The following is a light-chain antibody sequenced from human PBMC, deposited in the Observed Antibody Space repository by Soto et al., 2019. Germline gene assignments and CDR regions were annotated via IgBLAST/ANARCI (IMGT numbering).Light chain of an antibody. CDR1: ASDVGRYNY. J-gene: IGLJ2*01. Sequence: QSALTQPASVSGSPGQSITISCTGTASDVGRYNYVSWYQQHPGKAPKLMIFDVSNRPSGVSDRFSGSKSGNTASLTISGLQADDEAHYYCSSYTSSSTLVFGGGTKLTVL. V-gene: IGLV2-14*03. CDR2: DVS. CDR3: SSYTSSSTLV.